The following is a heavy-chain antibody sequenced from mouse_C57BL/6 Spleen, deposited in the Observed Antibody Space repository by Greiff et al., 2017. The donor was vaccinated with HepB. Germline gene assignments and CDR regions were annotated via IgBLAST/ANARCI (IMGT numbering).Heavy chain of an antibody. D-gene: IGHD2-3*01. J-gene: IGHJ2*01. CDR2: IDPSDSYT. CDR3: AVYDYLDY. Sequence: QVQLQQPGAELVKPGASVKLSCKASGYTFTSYWMQWVKQRPGQGLEWIGEIDPSDSYTNYNQKFKGKATLTVDTSSSTAYMQLSSLTSEDSAVYYCAVYDYLDYWGQGTTLTVSS. CDR1: GYTFTSYW. V-gene: IGHV1-50*01.